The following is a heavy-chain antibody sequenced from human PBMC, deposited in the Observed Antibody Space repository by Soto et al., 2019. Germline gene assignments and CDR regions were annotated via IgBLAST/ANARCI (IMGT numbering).Heavy chain of an antibody. CDR2: IIPIFGTA. J-gene: IGHJ5*02. D-gene: IGHD7-27*01. CDR1: GGTFSSYA. CDR3: ARDPLTSRNWFDP. Sequence: EASVKVSCKASGGTFSSYAISWVRQAPGQGLEWMGGIIPIFGTANYAQKFQGRVTITADESTSTAYMELSSLRSEDTAVYYCARDPLTSRNWFDPWGQGTLVTVSS. V-gene: IGHV1-69*13.